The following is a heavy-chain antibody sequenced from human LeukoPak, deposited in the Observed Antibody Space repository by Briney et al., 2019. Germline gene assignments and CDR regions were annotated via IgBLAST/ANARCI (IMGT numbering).Heavy chain of an antibody. J-gene: IGHJ4*02. V-gene: IGHV1-69*13. Sequence: SVKVSCKASGGTFSSYAISWVRQAPGQGLEWMGGIIPIFGTANYAQKFQGRVTITADESTSTAYMELSSLRSEDTAVYYCAGSGDIVATKSFHYWGQGTLVTVSS. CDR1: GGTFSSYA. CDR3: AGSGDIVATKSFHY. D-gene: IGHD5-12*01. CDR2: IIPIFGTA.